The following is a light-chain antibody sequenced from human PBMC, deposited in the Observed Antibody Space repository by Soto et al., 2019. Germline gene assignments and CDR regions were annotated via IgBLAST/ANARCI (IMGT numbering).Light chain of an antibody. Sequence: EIVLTQSPGTQSLSLGERATLSCRASQSVSSNLAWYQQKPGRAPRHLIYGASTRATGIPARFSGSGSGTEFTLTISSLQSEDFAVYYCQQYNNWPSWTFGQGTKVDIK. CDR3: QQYNNWPSWT. CDR2: GAS. V-gene: IGKV3-15*01. CDR1: QSVSSN. J-gene: IGKJ1*01.